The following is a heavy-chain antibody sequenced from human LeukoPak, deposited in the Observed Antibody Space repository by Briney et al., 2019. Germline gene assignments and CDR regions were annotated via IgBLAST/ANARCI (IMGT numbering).Heavy chain of an antibody. CDR2: ISYDGSNK. D-gene: IGHD3-22*01. CDR1: GFTFSSYG. Sequence: GGSLRLSCAASGFTFSSYGMHWVRQAPGKGLEWGAVISYDGSNKYYADSVKGRFTISRDNSKNTLYLQMNSLRAEDTAVYYCASDYYDSSGYPWYFDYWGQGTLVTVSS. CDR3: ASDYYDSSGYPWYFDY. J-gene: IGHJ4*02. V-gene: IGHV3-30*03.